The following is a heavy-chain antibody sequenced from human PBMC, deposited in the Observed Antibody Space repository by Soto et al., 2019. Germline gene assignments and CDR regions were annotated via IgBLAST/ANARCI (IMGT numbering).Heavy chain of an antibody. CDR2: INAGNGNT. V-gene: IGHV1-3*01. CDR3: ARERGNYRTGNDY. D-gene: IGHD1-26*01. CDR1: GYTFTSYA. Sequence: QVQLVQSGAEVKKPGASVKVSCKASGYTFTSYAMHWVRQAPGQRLEWMGWINAGNGNTKYSQKFQGRVTITRDTTASTAYMELSSLRSEDTAVYYCARERGNYRTGNDYWGQGTLVTVSS. J-gene: IGHJ4*02.